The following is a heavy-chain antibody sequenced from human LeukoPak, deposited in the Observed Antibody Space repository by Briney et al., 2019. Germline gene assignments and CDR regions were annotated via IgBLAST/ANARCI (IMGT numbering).Heavy chain of an antibody. Sequence: GGSLRLSCAASGXTFSSFWMYWVRQAPGKGLVWVSRINSDGGSTTCADSVKGRFTISRDNAKNTVYLQMNSLRAEDTAVYYCARRRERGASDAFAFWGQGTMVTVSS. CDR2: INSDGGST. CDR1: GXTFSSFW. D-gene: IGHD3-16*01. CDR3: ARRRERGASDAFAF. V-gene: IGHV3-74*01. J-gene: IGHJ3*01.